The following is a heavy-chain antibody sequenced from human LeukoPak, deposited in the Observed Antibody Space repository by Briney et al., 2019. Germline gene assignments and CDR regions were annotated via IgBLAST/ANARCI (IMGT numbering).Heavy chain of an antibody. D-gene: IGHD3-10*01. Sequence: PSETLSLTCTVSDDSITLYYWSWLRQPPGKGLEWIGNIFYSGSTYYSPSLKSRVTISLDTSRNQFSLKLNSVTAADTAVYYCAKSNGYGLIDIWGQGTMVTVSS. V-gene: IGHV4-59*12. CDR3: AKSNGYGLIDI. CDR1: DDSITLYY. CDR2: IFYSGST. J-gene: IGHJ3*02.